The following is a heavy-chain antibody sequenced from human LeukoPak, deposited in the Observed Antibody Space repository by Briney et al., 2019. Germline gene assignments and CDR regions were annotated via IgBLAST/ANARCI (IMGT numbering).Heavy chain of an antibody. J-gene: IGHJ5*02. CDR3: ARAQSSSGWYDWFDP. D-gene: IGHD6-19*01. Sequence: LETLSLTCTVSGGSVSNYYWSWIRQPPGKELEWIGYIYNSASTSYNPSLKSRVTISVDTSNNQFSLKLSPVTAADTAVYYSARAQSSSGWYDWFDPWGQGILVTVSS. CDR2: IYNSAST. CDR1: GGSVSNYY. V-gene: IGHV4-59*02.